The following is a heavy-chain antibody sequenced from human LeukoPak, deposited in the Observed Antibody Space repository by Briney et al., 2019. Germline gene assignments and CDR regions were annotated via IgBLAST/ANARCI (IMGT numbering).Heavy chain of an antibody. J-gene: IGHJ4*02. CDR2: ISAYNGNT. CDR3: ARGYCSSTSCYSFDY. D-gene: IGHD2-2*01. Sequence: VASVKVSCKASGYTFTSYGISWVRQAPGQGLEWMGWISAYNGNTNYAQKLQGRVTMTTDTSTSTAYMELRSLRSDDTAVYYCARGYCSSTSCYSFDYWGQGTLVTVSS. CDR1: GYTFTSYG. V-gene: IGHV1-18*01.